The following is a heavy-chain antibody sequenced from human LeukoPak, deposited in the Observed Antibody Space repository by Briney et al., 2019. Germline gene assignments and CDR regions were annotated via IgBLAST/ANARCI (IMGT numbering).Heavy chain of an antibody. CDR2: MHPNSGNT. V-gene: IGHV1-8*01. CDR3: ARNLPAVRPFDF. Sequence: SRKLSCKASGYTFTSYEINWVGQATGQGLEWTGWMHPNSGNTGYAQKYQSRHTLTPNTSITTAYMRLSRVRAEDTDVYYCARNLPAVRPFDFGGQGTLVTVSS. J-gene: IGHJ4*02. CDR1: GYTFTSYE. D-gene: IGHD1-1*01.